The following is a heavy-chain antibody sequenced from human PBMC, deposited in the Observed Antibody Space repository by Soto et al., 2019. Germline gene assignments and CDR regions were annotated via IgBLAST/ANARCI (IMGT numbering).Heavy chain of an antibody. D-gene: IGHD1-7*01. V-gene: IGHV1-18*04. CDR1: GYKFAVSG. J-gene: IGHJ4*02. CDR2: ISAKSGDT. Sequence: GASVKVSCKASGYKFAVSGFIWVRQAPGQGLEWMGWISAKSGDTNYAQNLQGRVTMTTDTSTSTAYMEMRSLTSDDTAVYYCARAGASNWNYVSSSSWGQGTLVTVSS. CDR3: ARAGASNWNYVSSSS.